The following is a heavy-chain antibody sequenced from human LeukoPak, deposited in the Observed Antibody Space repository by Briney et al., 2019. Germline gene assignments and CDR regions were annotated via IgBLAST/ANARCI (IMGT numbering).Heavy chain of an antibody. V-gene: IGHV1-46*01. CDR1: GYTFTGYY. J-gene: IGHJ4*02. Sequence: ASVKVSCKASGYTFTGYYMHWVRQAPGQGLEWMGIINPSGGSTSYAQKFQGRVTMTRDTSISTAYMELSRLRSDDTAVYYCARDYGDYHFDYWGQGTLVTVSS. CDR3: ARDYGDYHFDY. CDR2: INPSGGST. D-gene: IGHD4-17*01.